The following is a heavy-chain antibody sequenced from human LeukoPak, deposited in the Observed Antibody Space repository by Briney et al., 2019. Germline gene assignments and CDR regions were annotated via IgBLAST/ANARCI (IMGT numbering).Heavy chain of an antibody. V-gene: IGHV3-7*01. J-gene: IGHJ6*02. CDR3: ARDHVMEKTKREWPPHYYYYYGMDV. CDR2: IKQDGSEK. Sequence: GGSLRLSCAASGFTFSSYWMSWVRQAPGKGLEWVANIKQDGSEKYYVDSVKGRFTISRDNAKNSLYLQMNSLRAEDTAVYYCARDHVMEKTKREWPPHYYYYYGMDVWGQGTTVTVSS. CDR1: GFTFSSYW. D-gene: IGHD3-3*01.